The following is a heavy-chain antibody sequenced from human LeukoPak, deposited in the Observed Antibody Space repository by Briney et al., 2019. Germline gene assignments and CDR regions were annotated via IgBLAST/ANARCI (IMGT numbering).Heavy chain of an antibody. CDR3: ARGPYGVSRFSHFDF. CDR1: GFTFSSYW. Sequence: GGSLKLSCAASGFTFSSYWMTWVRQAPGEGLEWVANINQDGSEKFYVDPVKGRFTVSRDNADNSLYLQMNGLKAEDPGLYYCARGPYGVSRFSHFDFWGQGTLVTVSS. D-gene: IGHD2-2*01. J-gene: IGHJ4*02. V-gene: IGHV3-7*01. CDR2: INQDGSEK.